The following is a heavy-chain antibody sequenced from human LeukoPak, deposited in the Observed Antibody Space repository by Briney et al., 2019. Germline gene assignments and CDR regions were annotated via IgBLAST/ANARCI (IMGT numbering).Heavy chain of an antibody. CDR3: AKDRASIMGPTTFDY. CDR2: ISGSGGST. CDR1: GFTFRSYA. D-gene: IGHD1-26*01. Sequence: GGSLRLSCAASGFTFRSYAISWVRQAPGKGLEWVSGISGSGGSTSYADSVKGRFTISRDNSKNTLDLQMNSLRAEDTAIYYCAKDRASIMGPTTFDYWGQGTLVTVSS. J-gene: IGHJ4*02. V-gene: IGHV3-23*01.